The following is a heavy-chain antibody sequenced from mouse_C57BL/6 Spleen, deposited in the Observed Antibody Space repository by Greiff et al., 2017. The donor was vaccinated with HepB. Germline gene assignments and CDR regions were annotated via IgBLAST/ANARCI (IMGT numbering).Heavy chain of an antibody. CDR3: TGYDYDLYAMDY. D-gene: IGHD2-4*01. CDR2: IRLKSDNYAT. J-gene: IGHJ4*01. Sequence: EVKLVESGGGLVQPGGSMKLSCVASGFTFSNYWMNWVRQSPEKGLEWVAQIRLKSDNYATHYAESVKGRFTISRDDSKSSVYLQMNNLSAEDTGIYYCTGYDYDLYAMDYWGQGTSVTVSS. CDR1: GFTFSNYW. V-gene: IGHV6-3*01.